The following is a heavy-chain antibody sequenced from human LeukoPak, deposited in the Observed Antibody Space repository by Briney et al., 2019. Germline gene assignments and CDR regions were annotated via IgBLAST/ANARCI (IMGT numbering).Heavy chain of an antibody. V-gene: IGHV3-20*04. Sequence: PGGSLRLSCAASGFTFDDYGMSWVRQAPGKGLEWVSGINWNGGSTGYADSVKGRFTISRDNAKNSLYPQMNSLRAEDTALYYCARGLGAAAGIYYYYGMDVWGQGTTVTVSS. J-gene: IGHJ6*02. CDR3: ARGLGAAAGIYYYYGMDV. D-gene: IGHD6-13*01. CDR2: INWNGGST. CDR1: GFTFDDYG.